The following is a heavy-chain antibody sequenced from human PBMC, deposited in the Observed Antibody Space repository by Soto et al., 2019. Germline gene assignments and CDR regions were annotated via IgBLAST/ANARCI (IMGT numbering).Heavy chain of an antibody. CDR2: INSDGSST. Sequence: GGSLRLSCAASGFTFSSYWMHWVRQAPGKGLVWVSRINSDGSSTSYADSVKGRFTISRDNAKNTLYLQMNSLRAEDTAVYYCARDPITQEYYYYYMDVWGKGTTLTVSS. CDR3: ARDPITQEYYYYYMDV. D-gene: IGHD5-12*01. V-gene: IGHV3-74*01. J-gene: IGHJ6*03. CDR1: GFTFSSYW.